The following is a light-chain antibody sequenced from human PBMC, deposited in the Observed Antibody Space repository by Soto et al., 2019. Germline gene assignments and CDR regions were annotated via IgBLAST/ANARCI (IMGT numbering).Light chain of an antibody. Sequence: EILMTQSPATLSGSPGERATLSCGASQSVGSDLAWYQQKPGQAPRLVIYDIFTRATGVPTRISGSGSGTELTITISSMKYEDFEVYYCQQYNNWTRTFGQGTKVDIK. J-gene: IGKJ1*01. CDR2: DIF. CDR3: QQYNNWTRT. V-gene: IGKV3D-15*01. CDR1: QSVGSD.